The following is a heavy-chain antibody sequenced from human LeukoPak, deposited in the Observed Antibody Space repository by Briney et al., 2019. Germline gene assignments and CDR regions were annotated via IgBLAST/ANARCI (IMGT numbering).Heavy chain of an antibody. CDR2: ISSSSSYI. V-gene: IGHV3-21*01. Sequence: GGSLRLSCAASGFTFSSYSMNWVRQAPGKGPEWVSSISSSSSYIYYADSVKGRFTISRDNAKNSLYLQMNSLRAEDTAVYYCARGRRRDGYNCWGQGTLVTVPS. J-gene: IGHJ4*02. CDR3: ARGRRRDGYNC. D-gene: IGHD5-24*01. CDR1: GFTFSSYS.